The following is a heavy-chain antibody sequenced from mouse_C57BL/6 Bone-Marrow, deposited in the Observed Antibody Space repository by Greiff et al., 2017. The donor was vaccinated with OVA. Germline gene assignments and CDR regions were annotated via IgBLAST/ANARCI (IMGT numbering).Heavy chain of an antibody. CDR3: ASYYGSIHAMDN. J-gene: IGHJ4*01. D-gene: IGHD1-1*01. CDR1: AYTFTSYW. Sequence: QVQLQQSGAELAKPGASVKMSSQASAYTFTSYWMHWVKQRPGQGLEWIGYINPSTGYTEYNQKFKDKATLTADKSSSTAYMQLSSLTSEDSAVYYCASYYGSIHAMDNRGPGNPVT. CDR2: INPSTGYT. V-gene: IGHV1-7*01.